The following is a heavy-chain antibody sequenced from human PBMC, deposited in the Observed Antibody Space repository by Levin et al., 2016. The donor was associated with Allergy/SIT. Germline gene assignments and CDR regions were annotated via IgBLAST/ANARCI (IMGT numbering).Heavy chain of an antibody. V-gene: IGHV5-51*01. CDR1: GFSFTSYW. CDR3: IRQPAYSGSYNHIDQ. J-gene: IGHJ5*02. Sequence: GESLKISCQGSGFSFTSYWIGWVRQKPGKGLEWMAIIYPGDSEVRYSPSLQGQVTISADKSITTAYLQWSSLKASDTAIYYCIRQPAYSGSYNHIDQWGQGTLVTVSP. CDR2: IYPGDSEV. D-gene: IGHD1-26*01.